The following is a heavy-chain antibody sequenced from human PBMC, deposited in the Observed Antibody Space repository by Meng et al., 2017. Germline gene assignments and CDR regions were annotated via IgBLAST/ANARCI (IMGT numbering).Heavy chain of an antibody. CDR3: ARDEDISAAGKLFGDY. CDR1: GYNFPDYY. Sequence: VAVGAGVKKPGDSVKVSCKPSGYNFPDYYRHWVRRAPGQGLEWMGRINPKSGDTHYAQKFQARVTMTGDTSISTAYMELSGLRSDDTAMYYCARDEDISAAGKLFGDYWGQGTLVTVSS. V-gene: IGHV1-2*06. J-gene: IGHJ4*02. D-gene: IGHD6-25*01. CDR2: INPKSGDT.